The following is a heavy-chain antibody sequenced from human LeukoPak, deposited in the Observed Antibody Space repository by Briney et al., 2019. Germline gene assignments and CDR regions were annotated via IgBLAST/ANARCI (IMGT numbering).Heavy chain of an antibody. J-gene: IGHJ4*02. D-gene: IGHD3-16*01. Sequence: QAGGSLRLSCEPSGFTFRTYGMHWARQAPGKGLEWVAVIWYDGSRKEYADSVKGRFTVSRDNSKNILSLQMNSLTVGDTAVYYCARGNYEGSSYPDYWGQGTLVTVSA. CDR1: GFTFRTYG. V-gene: IGHV3-33*01. CDR2: IWYDGSRK. CDR3: ARGNYEGSSYPDY.